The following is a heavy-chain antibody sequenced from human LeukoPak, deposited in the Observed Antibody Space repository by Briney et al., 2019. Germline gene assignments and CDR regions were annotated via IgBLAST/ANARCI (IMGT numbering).Heavy chain of an antibody. D-gene: IGHD3-16*01. CDR1: GFTFSNYA. CDR2: MSGSGDGT. Sequence: GGSLRLSCAASGFTFSNYAMSWVRQAPGKGLEWVSAMSGSGDGTYYADSVKGRFTISRDNSKNTLYLQMNSLRAEDTAVYYCAKMMGQRLYDYCMDVWGKGTTVTVSS. CDR3: AKMMGQRLYDYCMDV. J-gene: IGHJ6*03. V-gene: IGHV3-23*01.